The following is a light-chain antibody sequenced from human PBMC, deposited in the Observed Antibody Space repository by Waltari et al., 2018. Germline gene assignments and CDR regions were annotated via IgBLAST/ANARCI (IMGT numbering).Light chain of an antibody. CDR1: STDVGAHNY. V-gene: IGLV2-14*01. CDR3: SSFTNSGSWV. Sequence: QSALTHPASVSGSPGQSITVSCTGTSTDVGAHNYVCWYQQRPGNAPKLMISDVSNRLSGFSDRFSGSKSGNTASLTISGLQAEDEADYYCSSFTNSGSWVFGGGTKVTVL. CDR2: DVS. J-gene: IGLJ3*02.